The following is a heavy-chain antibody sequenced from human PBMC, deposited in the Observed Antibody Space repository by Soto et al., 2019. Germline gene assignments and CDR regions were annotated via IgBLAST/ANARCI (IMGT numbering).Heavy chain of an antibody. CDR3: AAGRGCTNGVCYTKLYYYYYGMDV. V-gene: IGHV1-58*01. CDR2: IVVGSGNT. J-gene: IGHJ6*02. Sequence: RASVKVSCKASGFTFTSSAVQWVRQARGQRLEWIGWIVVGSGNTNYAQKFQERVTITRDMSTSTAYMELSSLRSEDTAVYYCAAGRGCTNGVCYTKLYYYYYGMDVWGQGTTVTVSS. D-gene: IGHD2-8*01. CDR1: GFTFTSSA.